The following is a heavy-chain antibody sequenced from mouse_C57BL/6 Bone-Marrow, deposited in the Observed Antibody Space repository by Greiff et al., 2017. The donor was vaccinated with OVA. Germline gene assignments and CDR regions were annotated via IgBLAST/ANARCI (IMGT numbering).Heavy chain of an antibody. V-gene: IGHV1-61*01. J-gene: IGHJ3*01. CDR2: IYPSDSET. CDR1: GYTFTSYW. CDR3: ARGAY. Sequence: QVQLQQPGAELVRPGSSVKLSCKASGYTFTSYWMDWVKQRPGQGLEWIGNIYPSDSETHYNQKFKDKSTLTVDKSSSTAYMQLSGLTSEASAVYYCARGAYWGQGTLVTVSA.